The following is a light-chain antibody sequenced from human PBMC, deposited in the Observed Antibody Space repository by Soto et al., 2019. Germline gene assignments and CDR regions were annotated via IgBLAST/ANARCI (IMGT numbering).Light chain of an antibody. Sequence: QSALTQPASVSGSPGQSITISCTGTTSDAVIYNLVAWYQQHPGSVPRLVIYEGNKRPSGVSSRFSGSNSDNKASLTISGLQAEDDADYFCCSYAGGSTHVVFGAGTKLTVL. CDR2: EGN. CDR3: CSYAGGSTHVV. CDR1: TSDAVIYNL. J-gene: IGLJ2*01. V-gene: IGLV2-23*01.